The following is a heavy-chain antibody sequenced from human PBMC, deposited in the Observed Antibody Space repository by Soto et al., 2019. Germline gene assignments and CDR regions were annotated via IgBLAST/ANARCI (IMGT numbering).Heavy chain of an antibody. Sequence: QLHLVQSGAVVKKPGASVTVSCSASGYPVTAYYMHWVRQAPGRGLEWMGGINPATGAAKYTQTFQGRVTMPRDTSTSKVFMERSGLTSEDTAVFYCARGGGVGVAGSAAFDMWGQGTLVTVSS. CDR3: ARGGGVGVAGSAAFDM. J-gene: IGHJ3*02. D-gene: IGHD3-3*01. V-gene: IGHV1-2*02. CDR1: GYPVTAYY. CDR2: INPATGAA.